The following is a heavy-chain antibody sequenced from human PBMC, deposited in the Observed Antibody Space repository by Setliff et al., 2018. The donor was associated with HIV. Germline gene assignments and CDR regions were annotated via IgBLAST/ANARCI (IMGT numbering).Heavy chain of an antibody. V-gene: IGHV3-15*01. CDR1: GFTFIDAW. Sequence: PGGSLRLSCAASGFTFIDAWMTWVRQAPGKGLEWVGRIKSKGDGETTDYAVPVKGRFTISRDDSKNTLYLRMNSLKTEDTAVYYCTTPAGDYYYYYGMDVWGQGTTVTVSS. CDR2: IKSKGDGETT. J-gene: IGHJ6*02. CDR3: TTPAGDYYYYYGMDV. D-gene: IGHD2-2*01.